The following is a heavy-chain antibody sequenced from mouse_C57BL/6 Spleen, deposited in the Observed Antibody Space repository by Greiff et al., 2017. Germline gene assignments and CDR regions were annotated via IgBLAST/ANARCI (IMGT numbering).Heavy chain of an antibody. D-gene: IGHD1-1*01. Sequence: QVQLQQSGAELARPGASVKLSCKASGYTFTSYGISWVKQRTGQGLEWIGEIYPRSGNTYYNEKFKGKATLTADKSSSTAYMELRSLTSEDSAVCFCARERDYGSSEAMDYWGQGASVTVSS. J-gene: IGHJ4*01. CDR2: IYPRSGNT. CDR1: GYTFTSYG. V-gene: IGHV1-81*01. CDR3: ARERDYGSSEAMDY.